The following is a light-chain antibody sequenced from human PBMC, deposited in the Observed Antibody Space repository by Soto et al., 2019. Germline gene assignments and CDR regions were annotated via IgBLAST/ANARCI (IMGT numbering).Light chain of an antibody. CDR1: QSILYSPNNKNY. CDR3: QQYYDVHQN. J-gene: IGKJ1*01. Sequence: DIVMTQSPDSMAVSLGERATINCKSSQSILYSPNNKNYLAWYQQKPGQPPKLLIYWASNRESGVPDRFSGSGSGTDFTLTISSLQDEDVAVYYCQQYYDVHQNFGQGTKVEIK. V-gene: IGKV4-1*01. CDR2: WAS.